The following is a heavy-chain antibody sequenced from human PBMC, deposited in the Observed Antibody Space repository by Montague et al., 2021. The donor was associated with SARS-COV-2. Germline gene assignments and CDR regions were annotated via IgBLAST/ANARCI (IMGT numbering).Heavy chain of an antibody. CDR2: IWYDGSNK. CDR1: GFTFSSYG. CDR3: ARDWWNGDWLFGLYYYYGMDV. Sequence: LRLSFAASGFTFSSYGMHWVRQAPGKGLEWVAVIWYDGSNKYYADSVKGRFTISRDNSKNTLYLQMNSLRAEDTAVYYCARDWWNGDWLFGLYYYYGMDVWGQGTTVTVSS. V-gene: IGHV3-33*01. J-gene: IGHJ6*02. D-gene: IGHD3-9*01.